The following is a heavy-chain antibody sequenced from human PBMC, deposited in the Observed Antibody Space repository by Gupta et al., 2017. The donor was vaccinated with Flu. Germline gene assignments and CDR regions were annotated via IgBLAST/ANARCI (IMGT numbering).Heavy chain of an antibody. CDR2: INHSGST. CDR3: ARGRRVGATRQSRSFFDY. V-gene: IGHV4-34*01. J-gene: IGHJ4*02. Sequence: QVQLQQWGAGLLKPSETLSLTCAVYGGSFSGYYWSWIRQPPGKGLEWIGEINHSGSTNYNPSLKSRVTISVDTSKNQFSLKLSSVTAADTAVYYCARGRRVGATRQSRSFFDYWGQGTLVTVSS. CDR1: GGSFSGYY. D-gene: IGHD1-26*01.